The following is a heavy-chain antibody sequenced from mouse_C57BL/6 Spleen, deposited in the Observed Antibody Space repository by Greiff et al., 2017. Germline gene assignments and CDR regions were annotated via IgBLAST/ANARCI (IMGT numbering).Heavy chain of an antibody. J-gene: IGHJ3*01. Sequence: QVQLQQPGAELVKPGASVKLSCKASGYTFTSYWMHWVKQRPGQGLEWIGMIHPNSGSTNYNEKFKSKATLTVDKSSSTAYMQLSSLTSEDSAVYYCARGGYDEGACFAYWGQGTLVTVSA. CDR3: ARGGYDEGACFAY. CDR2: IHPNSGST. CDR1: GYTFTSYW. V-gene: IGHV1-64*01. D-gene: IGHD2-2*01.